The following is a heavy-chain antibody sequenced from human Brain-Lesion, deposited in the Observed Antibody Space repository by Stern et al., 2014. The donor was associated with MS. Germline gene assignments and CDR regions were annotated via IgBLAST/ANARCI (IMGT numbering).Heavy chain of an antibody. Sequence: QVQLVQSGAEVKKPGASVKVSCKTSGYIFTGYGIHWVRQAPGQGLEWMAWINPNTGGTKYEQKFQGRVTISRDTSISTAYVELSSLTSDDTAVYYCARDQRGITIFGVVTDYYSLGMDVWGQGTPVTVSS. D-gene: IGHD3-3*01. CDR1: GYIFTGYG. CDR3: ARDQRGITIFGVVTDYYSLGMDV. V-gene: IGHV1-2*02. J-gene: IGHJ6*02. CDR2: INPNTGGT.